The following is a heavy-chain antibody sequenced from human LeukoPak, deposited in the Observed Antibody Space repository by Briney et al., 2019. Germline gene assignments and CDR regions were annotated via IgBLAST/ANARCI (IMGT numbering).Heavy chain of an antibody. CDR3: ARSAIDSSDFYYFDY. D-gene: IGHD3-22*01. J-gene: IGHJ4*02. Sequence: SETLSLTCTVSGGSISSSSYYWGWIRQPPGKGLEWVGSIYYSGSTYYNPSLKSRVTISVDTSKNQFSLKLSSVTAADTAVYYCARSAIDSSDFYYFDYWGQGTPVTVSS. CDR2: IYYSGST. V-gene: IGHV4-39*07. CDR1: GGSISSSSYY.